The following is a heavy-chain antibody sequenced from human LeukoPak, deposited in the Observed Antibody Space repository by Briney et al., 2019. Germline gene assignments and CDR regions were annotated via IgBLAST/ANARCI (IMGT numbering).Heavy chain of an antibody. Sequence: GGSLRLSCAASGFTFSSYSMNWVRQALGKGLEWVPSISSSSSYIYYADSVKGRFTISRDNAKNSLYLQMNSLRAEDTAVYYCARMGRIVAPGTDAFDIWGQGTMVTVSS. D-gene: IGHD5-12*01. J-gene: IGHJ3*02. CDR1: GFTFSSYS. V-gene: IGHV3-21*01. CDR2: ISSSSSYI. CDR3: ARMGRIVAPGTDAFDI.